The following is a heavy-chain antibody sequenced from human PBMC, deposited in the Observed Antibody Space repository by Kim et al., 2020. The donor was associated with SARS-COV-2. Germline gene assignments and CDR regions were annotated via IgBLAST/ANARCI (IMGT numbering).Heavy chain of an antibody. J-gene: IGHJ4*02. D-gene: IGHD3-10*01. CDR2: IYYSGST. CDR3: ARIRITMVRGIWLFDY. Sequence: SETLSLTCTVSGGSISSSSYYWGWIRQPPGKGLEWIGSIYYSGSTYYNPSLKSRVTISVDTSKNQFSLKLSSVTAADTAVYYCARIRITMVRGIWLFDYWGQGTLVTVSS. CDR1: GGSISSSSYY. V-gene: IGHV4-39*01.